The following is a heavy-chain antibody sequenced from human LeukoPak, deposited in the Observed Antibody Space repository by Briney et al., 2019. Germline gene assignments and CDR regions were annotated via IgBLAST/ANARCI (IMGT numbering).Heavy chain of an antibody. Sequence: SQTLSLTCTVSGXSISSDDYYWSWIRQPPGKGLEWIRYIHHSGSSYHTPSLKSRVSMSIDTSKDQFSLKLTSVTAADTAVYYCARMDYSDLYYFDYWGQGTLVTVSS. V-gene: IGHV4-30-4*01. CDR2: IHHSGSS. J-gene: IGHJ4*02. CDR1: GXSISSDDYY. D-gene: IGHD4-17*01. CDR3: ARMDYSDLYYFDY.